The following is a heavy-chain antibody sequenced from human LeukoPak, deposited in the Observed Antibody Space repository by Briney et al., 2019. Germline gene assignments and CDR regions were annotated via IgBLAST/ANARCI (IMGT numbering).Heavy chain of an antibody. V-gene: IGHV4-59*08. CDR3: ARLPGFRDAFDI. J-gene: IGHJ3*02. Sequence: SETLSLTCTVSGDSISSSYWGWIRHPPGKGLEWIGYIYYTGSTNYNPSLKSRLTMSVDTSKNQFSLKLSSVTAADTAVYYCARLPGFRDAFDIWGQGTMVTVYS. CDR2: IYYTGST. CDR1: GDSISSSY.